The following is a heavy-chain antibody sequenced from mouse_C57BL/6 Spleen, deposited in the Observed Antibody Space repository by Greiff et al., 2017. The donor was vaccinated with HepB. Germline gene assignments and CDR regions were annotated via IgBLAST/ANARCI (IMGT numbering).Heavy chain of an antibody. CDR2: INPSTGGT. Sequence: VQLKQSGPELVKPGASVKISCKASGYSFTGYYMNWVKQSPEKSLEWIGEINPSTGGTTYNQKFKAKATLTVDKSSSTAYMQLKSLTSEDSAVYYCARFSYYSNYGYWYFDVWGTGTTVTVSS. V-gene: IGHV1-42*01. J-gene: IGHJ1*03. CDR1: GYSFTGYY. D-gene: IGHD2-5*01. CDR3: ARFSYYSNYGYWYFDV.